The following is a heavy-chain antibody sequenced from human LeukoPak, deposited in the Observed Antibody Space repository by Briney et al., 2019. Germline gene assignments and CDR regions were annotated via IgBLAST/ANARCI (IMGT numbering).Heavy chain of an antibody. CDR1: GLSLSTSGVG. Sequence: SGPTLVKPTQTLTLTCTLSGLSLSTSGVGVGWICQPPGKALEWLALIYWNDEKRYSPSLKSRLTNTKDTSKIQVVLAMTNVDPVDTATYYCAHTRYSFDSGGVDDAFGIWGQGTMVTVSS. D-gene: IGHD3-22*01. V-gene: IGHV2-5*01. CDR3: AHTRYSFDSGGVDDAFGI. CDR2: IYWNDEK. J-gene: IGHJ3*02.